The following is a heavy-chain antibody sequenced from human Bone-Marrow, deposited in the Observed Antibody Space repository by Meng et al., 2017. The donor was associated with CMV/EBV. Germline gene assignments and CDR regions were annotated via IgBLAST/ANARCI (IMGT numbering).Heavy chain of an antibody. CDR2: IRYDGSNK. CDR3: GGLAIGYCSGGNCDGFDY. J-gene: IGHJ4*02. D-gene: IGHD2-15*01. V-gene: IGHV3-30*02. CDR1: GFTFSSYG. Sequence: GESLKISCAASGFTFSSYGMHWVRQAPGKGLEGVAFIRYDGSNKYYADSVKGRFTISRDNSKNTLYLQINSLRAEDTAVHYCGGLAIGYCSGGNCDGFDYWGQGTLVTVSS.